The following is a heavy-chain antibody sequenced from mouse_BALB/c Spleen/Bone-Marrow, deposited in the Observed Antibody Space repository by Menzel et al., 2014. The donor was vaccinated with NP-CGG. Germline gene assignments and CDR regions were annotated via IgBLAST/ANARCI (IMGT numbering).Heavy chain of an antibody. J-gene: IGHJ1*01. CDR2: ISSGGSYT. CDR1: GFTFSSYA. CDR3: ARPPYYGSSEWYFDV. V-gene: IGHV5-9-3*01. D-gene: IGHD1-1*01. Sequence: EVKLVESGGGLVKPGGSLKLSCAASGFTFSSYAMSWVRQTPEKRLEWVATISSGGSYTYYPDSVKGRFTISRDNARNTLYLQMSSLRSEDTAMYYCARPPYYGSSEWYFDVWGARTTVAVSS.